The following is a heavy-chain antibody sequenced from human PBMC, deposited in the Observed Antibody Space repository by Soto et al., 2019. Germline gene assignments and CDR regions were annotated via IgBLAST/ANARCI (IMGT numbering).Heavy chain of an antibody. CDR1: GYTFSSNA. CDR3: ARIVYDSSGYNRYFDY. J-gene: IGHJ4*02. D-gene: IGHD3-22*01. Sequence: QVQLVQSGAEEKKPGASVRVSCTASGYTFSSNAIHWVRQAPGQRLEWMGWINPAYGNTKDSQKLQGRLTITRDTSASTAYMELSSLKSEDTAVYYCARIVYDSSGYNRYFDYWGQGTLVTVSS. CDR2: INPAYGNT. V-gene: IGHV1-3*05.